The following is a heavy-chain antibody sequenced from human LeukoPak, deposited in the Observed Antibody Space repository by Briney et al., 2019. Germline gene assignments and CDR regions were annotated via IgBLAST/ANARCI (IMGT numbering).Heavy chain of an antibody. D-gene: IGHD6-6*01. CDR1: GFTFSSYA. CDR3: AKSPLYSSSPNWFDP. V-gene: IGHV3-23*01. J-gene: IGHJ5*02. Sequence: PGGSLGLSCAASGFTFSSYAMSWVRQAPGKGLEWVSAISGSGGSTYYADSVKGRFTISRDNSKNTLYLQMNSLRAEDTAVYYCAKSPLYSSSPNWFDPWGQGTLVTVSS. CDR2: ISGSGGST.